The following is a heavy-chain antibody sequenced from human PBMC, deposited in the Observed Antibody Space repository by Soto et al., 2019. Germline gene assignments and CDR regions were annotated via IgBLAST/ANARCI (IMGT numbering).Heavy chain of an antibody. J-gene: IGHJ3*02. CDR3: AREGKQQLGAFDI. V-gene: IGHV3-20*01. D-gene: IGHD6-13*01. CDR2: INWNGGST. CDR1: GFTFDDYG. Sequence: WGSLRLSCAASGFTFDDYGMSWVRQAPGKGLEWVSGINWNGGSTGYADSVKGRFTISRDNAKNSLYLQMNSLRAEDTALYHCAREGKQQLGAFDIWGQGTMVNVSS.